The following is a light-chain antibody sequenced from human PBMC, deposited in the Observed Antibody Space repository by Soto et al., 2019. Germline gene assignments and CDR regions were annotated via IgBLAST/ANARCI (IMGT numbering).Light chain of an antibody. CDR2: MGS. J-gene: IGKJ1*01. CDR1: QSLLHRNGYTY. CDR3: MQTLQTRT. V-gene: IGKV2-28*01. Sequence: DIVVTQSPLSLTVTPGEPASISCRSSQSLLHRNGYTYWDWYLQKPGQSPQVLSYMGSNRASGVTDRFSGSGSGTDFTLKISRVEADDVGVYYCMQTLQTRTFGQGTKVEI.